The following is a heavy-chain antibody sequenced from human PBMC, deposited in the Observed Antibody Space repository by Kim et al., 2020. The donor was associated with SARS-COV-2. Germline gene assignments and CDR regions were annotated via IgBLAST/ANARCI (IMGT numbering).Heavy chain of an antibody. CDR1: GGSIRSGGKF. CDR2: ISYSGNP. V-gene: IGHV4-31*03. CDR3: ARGQPLDY. D-gene: IGHD2-2*01. J-gene: IGHJ4*02. Sequence: SETLSLTCSVSGGSIRSGGKFWTWIRQHPAKGLEWIGYISYSGNPHYSLSLRSRVSISLQTSENQFSLELTSVTAADTAVYYCARGQPLDYWGQGILVTV.